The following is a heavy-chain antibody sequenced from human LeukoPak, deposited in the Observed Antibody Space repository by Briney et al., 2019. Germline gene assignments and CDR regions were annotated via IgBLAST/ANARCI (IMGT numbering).Heavy chain of an antibody. CDR2: IYYSGST. CDR1: GGSISSYY. D-gene: IGHD1-26*01. CDR3: ARELPHYFDY. V-gene: IGHV4-59*06. Sequence: SETXSLTXTVSGGSISSYYWSWIRQPAGKGXEWIGYIYYSGSTYYNPSLKSRVTISVDTSKNQFSLKLSSVTAADTAVYYCARELPHYFDYWGQGTLVTVSS. J-gene: IGHJ4*02.